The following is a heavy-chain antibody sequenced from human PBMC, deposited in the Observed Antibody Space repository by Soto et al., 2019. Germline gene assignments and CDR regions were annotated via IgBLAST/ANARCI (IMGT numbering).Heavy chain of an antibody. D-gene: IGHD1-26*01. CDR3: AGDIRSGSYRFDY. CDR1: GDSISYYY. Sequence: PSETLSLTCTVSGDSISYYYWNWIRQSPGKGLEWIAYMYYSGNINYNPSLKSRVTISVDTSKNQFSLKLSSVTAADAAVYYCAGDIRSGSYRFDYWGQGTLVTVSS. V-gene: IGHV4-59*08. CDR2: MYYSGNI. J-gene: IGHJ4*02.